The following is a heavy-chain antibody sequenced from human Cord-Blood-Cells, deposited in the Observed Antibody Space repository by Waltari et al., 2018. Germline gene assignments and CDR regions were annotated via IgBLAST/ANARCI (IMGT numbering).Heavy chain of an antibody. CDR3: ARRAVIAFDI. CDR1: GGSISSSSYY. V-gene: IGHV4-39*01. CDR2: IYSSGRT. Sequence: QLQLQESGPGLVKPSETLSLTCTVSGGSISSSSYYWGWIRQPPGKGLEWIGSIYSSGRTYCNPSLKSRVTISVDTSKNQFSLKLSSVTAADAAVYYCARRAVIAFDIWGQGTMVTVSS. D-gene: IGHD3-22*01. J-gene: IGHJ3*02.